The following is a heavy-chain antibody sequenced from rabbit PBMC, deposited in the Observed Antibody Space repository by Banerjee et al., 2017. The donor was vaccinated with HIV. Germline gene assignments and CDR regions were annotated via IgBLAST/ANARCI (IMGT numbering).Heavy chain of an antibody. V-gene: IGHV1S45*01. J-gene: IGHJ4*01. D-gene: IGHD4-1*01. Sequence: QEQLEESGVGLVKPGGTLTLTCKASGIDFSNYYIMSWVRQAPGKGLEWIGCIYIGGSGTTYYASWAKGRFTISKTSSTTVTLQMTSLTAADTATYFCARDLAGVTGWNFNLWGPGTLVTVS. CDR1: GIDFSNYYI. CDR3: ARDLAGVTGWNFNL. CDR2: IYIGGSGTT.